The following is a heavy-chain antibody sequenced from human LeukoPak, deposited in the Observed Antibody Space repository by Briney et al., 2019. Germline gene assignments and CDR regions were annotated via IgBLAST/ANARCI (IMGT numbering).Heavy chain of an antibody. J-gene: IGHJ6*02. CDR3: GRVGGGSPYYDYGMDI. V-gene: IGHV3-7*01. Sequence: GGSLRLSCAASGFTFSNYWMSWVRQAPGKGLEWVADIKQDGSEKYYVDSVKGRFTISRDNAKNSLYLQMNSLRTEDTAVYYCGRVGGGSPYYDYGMDIWGQGTTVTVSS. CDR2: IKQDGSEK. D-gene: IGHD2-15*01. CDR1: GFTFSNYW.